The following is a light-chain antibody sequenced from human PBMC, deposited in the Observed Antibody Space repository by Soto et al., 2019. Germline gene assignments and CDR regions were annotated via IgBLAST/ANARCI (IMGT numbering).Light chain of an antibody. CDR2: AAS. J-gene: IGKJ5*01. CDR1: QTVSSSY. CDR3: QQLNSYPPIT. Sequence: EIVLTQSPGTLSLSPGERATLSCRASQTVSSSYLAWYQQKPGQAPRLLIYAASTLQSGVPSRFSGSGSGTEFTLTISSLQPEDFATYYCQQLNSYPPITFGQGTRLEIK. V-gene: IGKV3-20*01.